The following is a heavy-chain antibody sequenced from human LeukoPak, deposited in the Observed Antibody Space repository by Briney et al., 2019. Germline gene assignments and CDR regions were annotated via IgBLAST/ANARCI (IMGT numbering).Heavy chain of an antibody. J-gene: IGHJ4*02. V-gene: IGHV3-7*04. Sequence: GGSLRLSCVASGFPFGSYWMTWVRQAPGKGLEWVANIKQDGSKKSYVDSVKGRFTISRDNAKNSLYLQMNSLRVEDTAIYYCTRVGYIDEGIDYWGQGTLVTVSS. D-gene: IGHD5-24*01. CDR3: TRVGYIDEGIDY. CDR2: IKQDGSKK. CDR1: GFPFGSYW.